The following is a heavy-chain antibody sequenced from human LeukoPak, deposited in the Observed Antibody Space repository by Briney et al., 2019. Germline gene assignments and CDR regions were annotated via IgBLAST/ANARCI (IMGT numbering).Heavy chain of an antibody. V-gene: IGHV4-34*01. CDR3: ARLRYCSSTSCYAYYYYYYMDV. CDR2: FNHGGST. J-gene: IGHJ6*03. CDR1: GESLTDFS. D-gene: IGHD2-2*01. Sequence: SETLSLTCVVSGESLTDFSWSWLRQSPGKGLEWIGDFNHGGSTKFNPSLQSRVTLSGDISKNQFSLDLRSVTAADTAVYYCARLRYCSSTSCYAYYYYYYMDVWGKGTTVTVSS.